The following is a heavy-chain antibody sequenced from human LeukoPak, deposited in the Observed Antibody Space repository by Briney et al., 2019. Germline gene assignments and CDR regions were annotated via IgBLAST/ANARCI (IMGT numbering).Heavy chain of an antibody. CDR3: ARDPYSSGWPDY. J-gene: IGHJ4*02. CDR2: IIPILGIA. V-gene: IGHV1-69*04. D-gene: IGHD6-19*01. CDR1: GGTFSSYT. Sequence: GSSVEVSCKASGGTFSSYTISWVRQAPGQGLEWMGRIIPILGIANYAQKFQGRVTITADKSTSTAYMELSSLRSEDTAVYYCARDPYSSGWPDYWGQGTLVTVSS.